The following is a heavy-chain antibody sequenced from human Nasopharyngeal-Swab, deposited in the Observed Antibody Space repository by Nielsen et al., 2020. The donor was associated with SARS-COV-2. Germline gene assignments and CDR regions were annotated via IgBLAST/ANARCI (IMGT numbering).Heavy chain of an antibody. J-gene: IGHJ4*02. CDR2: ISYDGSNK. D-gene: IGHD6-13*01. CDR1: GFTFSSYG. V-gene: IGHV3-30*18. CDR3: AKEMVGAAG. Sequence: GGSLRLSCAASGFTFSSYGMHWVRQAPGKGLEWVAVISYDGSNKYYADSVKGRFTISRDNSKNTLYLQMNSLRAEDTALYYCAKEMVGAAGWGQGTLVTVSS.